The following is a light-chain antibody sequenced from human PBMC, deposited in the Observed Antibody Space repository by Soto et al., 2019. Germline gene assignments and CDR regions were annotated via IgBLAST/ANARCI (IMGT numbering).Light chain of an antibody. J-gene: IGKJ4*01. CDR3: QQYNSYPLT. CDR1: QSVSSN. V-gene: IGKV3D-15*01. CDR2: GAS. Sequence: EIVMTQSPATLSVSPGERATLSCRASQSVSSNLAWYQQKPGQAPRLLIYGASSRATGIPARFSGGRSGPDFTLTISRLEPEDFAAYYCQQYNSYPLTFGGGTKVDIK.